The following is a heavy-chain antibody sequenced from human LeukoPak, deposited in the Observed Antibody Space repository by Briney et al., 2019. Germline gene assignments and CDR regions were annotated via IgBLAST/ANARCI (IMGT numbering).Heavy chain of an antibody. CDR1: GFTFSSYS. CDR3: ARDGHYGDYTSYYYYGIDV. D-gene: IGHD4-17*01. V-gene: IGHV3-21*01. J-gene: IGHJ6*02. Sequence: GGSLRLSCAASGFTFSSYSMNWVRQAPGKGLEWVSSISSSGSYIYYANSVKGRFTISRDNAKNSLYLQMNSLRAEDTAVYYCARDGHYGDYTSYYYYGIDVWGQGTTVTVPS. CDR2: ISSSGSYI.